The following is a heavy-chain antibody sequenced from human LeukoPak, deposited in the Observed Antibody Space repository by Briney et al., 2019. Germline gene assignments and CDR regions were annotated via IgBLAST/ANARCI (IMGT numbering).Heavy chain of an antibody. CDR1: GFTFDDYA. V-gene: IGHV3-9*01. Sequence: QTGGSLRLSCAASGFTFDDYAMHWVRQAPGKGLEWVSGISWNSGSIGYADSVKGRFTISRDNAKNSLYLQMNSLRAEDAALYYCAKDMDYYYGMDVWGQGTTVTVSS. CDR3: AKDMDYYYGMDV. CDR2: ISWNSGSI. J-gene: IGHJ6*02.